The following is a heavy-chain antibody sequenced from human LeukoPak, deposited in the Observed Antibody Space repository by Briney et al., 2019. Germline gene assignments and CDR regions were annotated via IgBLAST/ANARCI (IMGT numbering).Heavy chain of an antibody. CDR1: GFSFRDYA. J-gene: IGHJ4*02. V-gene: IGHV3-23*01. CDR3: ARDARFGIPTVVTPGPYFDY. D-gene: IGHD4-23*01. Sequence: SGGSLRLSCTTSGFSFRDYALSWVRQALGKGLEWVSAISGSGDSTYYADSVEGRFTISRDNSKNTLYLQMNSLRAEDTAVYYCARDARFGIPTVVTPGPYFDYWGQGTLVTVSS. CDR2: ISGSGDST.